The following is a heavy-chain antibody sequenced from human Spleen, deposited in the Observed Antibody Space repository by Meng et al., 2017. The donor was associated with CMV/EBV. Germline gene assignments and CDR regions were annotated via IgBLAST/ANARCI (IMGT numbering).Heavy chain of an antibody. Sequence: GGSISSGDYYWSWIRQPPGKGLEWIGYIYYSGSTYYHPSLKSRVTISVDTSKNQFSLKLSSVTAADTAVYYCARGGCSTILECWFDPWGQGTLVTVSS. CDR2: IYYSGST. D-gene: IGHD2/OR15-2a*01. CDR1: GGSISSGDYY. V-gene: IGHV4-30-4*08. CDR3: ARGGCSTILECWFDP. J-gene: IGHJ5*02.